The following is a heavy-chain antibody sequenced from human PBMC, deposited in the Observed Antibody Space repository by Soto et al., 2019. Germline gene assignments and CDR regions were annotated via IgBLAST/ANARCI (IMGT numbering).Heavy chain of an antibody. D-gene: IGHD4-17*01. V-gene: IGHV3-33*01. CDR3: VRGGSCRGGICYPNLDFYGDYEGFDY. J-gene: IGHJ4*02. CDR2: IWYEGTNK. Sequence: QVQLVESGGGVVQPGGSLRLSCVASDFAFSNYGMHWVRQAPGKGLEWVALIWYEGTNKYYGDSVKGRFTVSSDNSKKTVYRQMNSLRAADTGVYYCVRGGSCRGGICYPNLDFYGDYEGFDYWGQGTLVTVSS. CDR1: DFAFSNYG.